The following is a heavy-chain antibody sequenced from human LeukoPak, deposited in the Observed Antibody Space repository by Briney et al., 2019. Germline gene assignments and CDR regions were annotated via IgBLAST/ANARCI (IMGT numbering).Heavy chain of an antibody. CDR3: VKDTSSSWYLPNWFDP. J-gene: IGHJ5*02. D-gene: IGHD6-13*01. CDR2: ISWNSGSM. V-gene: IGHV3-9*01. Sequence: GGSLRLSCAASGFTFDDYAMHWVRQAPGKGLEWVSGISWNSGSMGYADSLKGRFTISRDNAKNSLYLQMNSLRAEDTALYYCVKDTSSSWYLPNWFDPWGQGTLVTVSS. CDR1: GFTFDDYA.